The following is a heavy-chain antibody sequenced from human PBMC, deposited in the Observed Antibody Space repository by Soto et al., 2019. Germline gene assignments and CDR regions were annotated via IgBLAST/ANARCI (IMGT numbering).Heavy chain of an antibody. CDR2: INPSGGST. D-gene: IGHD2-2*01. J-gene: IGHJ4*02. CDR1: GYTFTSYY. V-gene: IGHV1-46*03. CDR3: VRGVVDIVVVPAATSDFDY. Sequence: GASVKVSCKASGYTFTSYYMHWVRQAPGQGLEWMGIINPSGGSTSYAQKFQGRVTMTRDTSTSTVYMELSSLRSEDTAVYYCVRGVVDIVVVPAATSDFDYWGPGAMVTVSS.